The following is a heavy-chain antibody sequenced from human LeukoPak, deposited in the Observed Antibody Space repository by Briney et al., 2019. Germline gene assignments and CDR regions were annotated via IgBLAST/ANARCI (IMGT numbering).Heavy chain of an antibody. J-gene: IGHJ5*02. CDR2: INQDGTTK. V-gene: IGHV3-7*03. CDR3: AKDRYDSSVNWFDP. CDR1: GFGFSSYW. Sequence: EGSLRLSCAASGFGFSSYWMSWVRHNPGKGLEWVANINQDGTTKYYRDFAKGRFTISRDNAQNSLYLQINSLRAEDTAVYYCAKDRYDSSVNWFDPWGQGTLVTVSS. D-gene: IGHD3-22*01.